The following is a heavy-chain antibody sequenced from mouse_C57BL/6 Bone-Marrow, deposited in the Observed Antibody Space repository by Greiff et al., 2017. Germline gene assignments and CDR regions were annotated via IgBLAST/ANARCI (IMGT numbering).Heavy chain of an antibody. CDR2: IHPSDSDT. V-gene: IGHV1-74*01. Sequence: QVQLQQPGAELVKPGASVKVSCKASGYTFTSYWMHWVKQRPGQGLEWIGRIHPSDSDTNYNQKFKGQATLSVDKSSSTAYMQLSRLTAEDSAVYYCAIDGYYRYYAMDYWGQGTSVTVSS. CDR3: AIDGYYRYYAMDY. CDR1: GYTFTSYW. D-gene: IGHD2-3*01. J-gene: IGHJ4*01.